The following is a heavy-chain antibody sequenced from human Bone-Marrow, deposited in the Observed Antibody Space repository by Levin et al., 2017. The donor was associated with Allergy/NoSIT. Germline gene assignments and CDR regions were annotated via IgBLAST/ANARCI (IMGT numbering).Heavy chain of an antibody. CDR1: GFTFSSYS. Sequence: GESLKISCAASGFTFSSYSMNWVRQAPGKGLEWVSYISSSSSTIYYADSVKGRFTISRDNAKNSLYLQMNSLRDEDTAVYYCARAAFLEWPHYYGMDVWGQGTTVTVSS. D-gene: IGHD3-3*01. CDR3: ARAAFLEWPHYYGMDV. CDR2: ISSSSSTI. J-gene: IGHJ6*02. V-gene: IGHV3-48*02.